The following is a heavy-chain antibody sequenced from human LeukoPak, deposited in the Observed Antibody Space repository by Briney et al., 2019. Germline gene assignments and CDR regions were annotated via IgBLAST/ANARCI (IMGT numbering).Heavy chain of an antibody. V-gene: IGHV4-59*11. D-gene: IGHD2/OR15-2a*01. J-gene: IGHJ4*02. CDR2: ISYTGAT. CDR3: TRGIYEPFDH. CDR1: GASISNQH. Sequence: SETLSLTCTVSGASISNQHWDWIRQSPGKGLEWIGYISYTGATGYNPSLKSRATISFDTSKNQFSLNIKSVTAADTAVYYCTRGIYEPFDHWGQGKLVTV.